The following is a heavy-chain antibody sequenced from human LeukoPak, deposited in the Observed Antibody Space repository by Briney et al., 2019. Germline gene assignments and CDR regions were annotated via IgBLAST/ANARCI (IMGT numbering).Heavy chain of an antibody. J-gene: IGHJ4*02. V-gene: IGHV3-11*01. CDR3: ARLKAGF. Sequence: PGGSLRLSCAASGFTFRDYYMSWIRQAPGKGLEWVAYISSRSITIHYADSVRGRFTISRDNAKRSVYLQMNSLGAEDTAIYYCARLKAGFWGQGTLVTVSS. CDR1: GFTFRDYY. CDR2: ISSRSITI.